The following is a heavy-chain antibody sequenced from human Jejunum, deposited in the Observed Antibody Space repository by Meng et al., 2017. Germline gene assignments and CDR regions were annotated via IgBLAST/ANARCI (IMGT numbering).Heavy chain of an antibody. CDR3: ARAIRERYFDS. CDR1: GLSTTAPFY. J-gene: IGHJ4*02. Sequence: QVQLQAPGPGLVKPSWTLSLPCTVSGLSTTAPFYWTWIRQAPGKGLEWIGEVWPSGATYYNPSLSSRITISIDTSNNQFSLEVAFLTAADTAVYYCARAIRERYFDSWGQGTLVTVSS. CDR2: VWPSGAT. V-gene: IGHV4-38-2*02. D-gene: IGHD1-14*01.